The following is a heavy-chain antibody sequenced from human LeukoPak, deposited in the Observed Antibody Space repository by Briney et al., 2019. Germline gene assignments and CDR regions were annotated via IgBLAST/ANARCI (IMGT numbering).Heavy chain of an antibody. CDR3: ARGSRSRDGYSSAY. D-gene: IGHD5-24*01. CDR2: INTDGSST. V-gene: IGHV3-74*01. Sequence: GGSLGLSCAASGFTFSSYWMHWVRQAPGKGLVWVSRINTDGSSTSYADSVKGRFTISRDNAKNTLYLQMNSLRAEDTAVYYCARGSRSRDGYSSAYWGQGILVTVSS. CDR1: GFTFSSYW. J-gene: IGHJ4*02.